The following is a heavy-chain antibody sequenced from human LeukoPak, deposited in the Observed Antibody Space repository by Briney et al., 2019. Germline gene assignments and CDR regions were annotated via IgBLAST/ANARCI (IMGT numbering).Heavy chain of an antibody. V-gene: IGHV1-18*01. D-gene: IGHD6-6*01. CDR2: RSIYKVNT. J-gene: IGHJ4*02. CDR3: ARGGPFPSGSSSREYYLDY. CDR1: RYDFINYG. Sequence: ASVKVSCKASRYDFINYGISWVRQALGQGLERMGLRSIYKVNTEYKLQGRVTMTTDTSTSTAYLEVRSLRSDDTAVYYCARGGPFPSGSSSREYYLDYCGQGTLVTVSS.